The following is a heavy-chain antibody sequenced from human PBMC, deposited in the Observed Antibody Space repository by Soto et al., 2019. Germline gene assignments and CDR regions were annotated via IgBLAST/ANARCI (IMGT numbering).Heavy chain of an antibody. D-gene: IGHD6-19*01. CDR2: INAGNGNT. V-gene: IGHV1-3*01. CDR1: GYTFTSYA. Sequence: ASVKVSCKASGYTFTSYAMHWVRQAPGQRLEWMGWINAGNGNTKYSQKFQGRVTITRDTSASTAYMELSSLRSEDTAVYYCARGEQWLALDVAYGMDVWGQGTTVTVSS. J-gene: IGHJ6*02. CDR3: ARGEQWLALDVAYGMDV.